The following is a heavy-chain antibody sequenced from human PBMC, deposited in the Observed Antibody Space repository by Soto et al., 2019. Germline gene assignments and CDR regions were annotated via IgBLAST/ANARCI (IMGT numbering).Heavy chain of an antibody. CDR1: GDSVISNWW. V-gene: IGHV4-4*02. CDR3: ARGGYYYDISGYYDY. Sequence: SETLSLTCAVSGDSVISNWWWGWVRQSPGKGVEWIADMFHSGSIYYSPSLESRVTISVDRSKNQFSLKMNSVTAADTAVYFCARGGYYYDISGYYDYWGQGTLVTVSS. D-gene: IGHD3-22*01. J-gene: IGHJ4*02. CDR2: MFHSGSI.